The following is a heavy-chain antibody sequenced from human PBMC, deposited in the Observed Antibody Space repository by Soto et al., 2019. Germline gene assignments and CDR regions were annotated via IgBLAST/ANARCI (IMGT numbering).Heavy chain of an antibody. CDR2: IIPIFGTA. D-gene: IGHD3-16*01. Sequence: QVQLVQSGAEVKKPGSSVKVYCKASGGTFSSYAISWVRQVPGQGLEWMGGIIPIFGTANYAQKFQGRVTITADESTSTAYMELSSLRSEDTAVYCCARDNHQYVSNWFDPWGQGTLVTVSS. V-gene: IGHV1-69*01. CDR3: ARDNHQYVSNWFDP. J-gene: IGHJ5*02. CDR1: GGTFSSYA.